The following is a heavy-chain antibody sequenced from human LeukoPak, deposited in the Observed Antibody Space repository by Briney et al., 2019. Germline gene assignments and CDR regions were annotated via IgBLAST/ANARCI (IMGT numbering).Heavy chain of an antibody. Sequence: GGSLRLSCAASGFSISSHGMSWVRQAPGKGLELASVSGSGGSTFYANSVKGRFTVSRDNSKNTVYMQMNSLRADDAAVYYCVKGLHYGEADWGQGTRVTVSS. V-gene: IGHV3-23*01. J-gene: IGHJ4*02. D-gene: IGHD4-17*01. CDR2: SGSGGST. CDR1: GFSISSHG. CDR3: VKGLHYGEAD.